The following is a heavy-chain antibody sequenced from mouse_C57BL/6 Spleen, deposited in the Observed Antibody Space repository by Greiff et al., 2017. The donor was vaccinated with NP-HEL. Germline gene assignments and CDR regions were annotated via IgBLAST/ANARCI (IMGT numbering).Heavy chain of an antibody. CDR1: GFTFSSYA. D-gene: IGHD1-1*01. J-gene: IGHJ2*01. Sequence: EVQVVESGEGLVKPGGSLKLSCAASGFTFSSYAMSWVRQTPEKRLEWVAYISSGGDYIYYADTVKGRFTISRDNARNTLYLQMSSLKSEDTAMYYCTRDPYGSSYYFDYWGQGTTLTVSS. CDR2: ISSGGDYI. CDR3: TRDPYGSSYYFDY. V-gene: IGHV5-9-1*02.